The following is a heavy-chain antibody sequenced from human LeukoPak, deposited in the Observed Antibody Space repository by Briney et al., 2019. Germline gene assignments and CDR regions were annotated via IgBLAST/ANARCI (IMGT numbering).Heavy chain of an antibody. D-gene: IGHD3-22*01. V-gene: IGHV3-23*01. CDR3: AGGLYDSSGYYQYYFEY. J-gene: IGHJ4*02. Sequence: GGSLRLSCAASGFTFSTYAMSWVRQAPGKGLEWVSAISGGGGSTYYADSVKGRFTISRDNSKNTLYLQMKSLRAEDTAVYYCAGGLYDSSGYYQYYFEYWGQGTLVTVSS. CDR1: GFTFSTYA. CDR2: ISGGGGST.